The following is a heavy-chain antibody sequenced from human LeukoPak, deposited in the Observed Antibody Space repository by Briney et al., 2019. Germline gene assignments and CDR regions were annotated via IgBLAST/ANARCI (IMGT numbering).Heavy chain of an antibody. CDR2: IIPLFGTA. CDR3: ATGRHGYSYGNDY. D-gene: IGHD5-18*01. Sequence: SAKASRKASRGTSISYAISWVRQAPAQGLEWMGGIIPLFGTANYAQTFQGRVTITADKSTSTAYMELSSLRSEDTAVYYCATGRHGYSYGNDYWGQGTLVTVSS. CDR1: RGTSISYA. V-gene: IGHV1-69*06. J-gene: IGHJ4*01.